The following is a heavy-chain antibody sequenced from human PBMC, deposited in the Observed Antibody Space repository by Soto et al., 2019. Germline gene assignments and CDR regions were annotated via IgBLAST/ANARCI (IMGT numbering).Heavy chain of an antibody. CDR2: INPNSGGT. Sequence: GASLKVSCKASGYTFTGYYMHWVRQAPGQGLEWMGWINPNSGGTNYAQKFQGWVTMTRDTSISTAYKELSRLRSDDTAVYYCARARTQGFGESNFSDNYYYGMDVWGQGTTVTVSS. J-gene: IGHJ6*02. D-gene: IGHD3-10*01. V-gene: IGHV1-2*04. CDR1: GYTFTGYY. CDR3: ARARTQGFGESNFSDNYYYGMDV.